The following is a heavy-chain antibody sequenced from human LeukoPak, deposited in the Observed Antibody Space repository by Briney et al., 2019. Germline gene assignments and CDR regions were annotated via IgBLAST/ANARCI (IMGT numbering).Heavy chain of an antibody. CDR2: ISSSSSTI. J-gene: IGHJ4*02. D-gene: IGHD3-16*01. V-gene: IGHV3-48*01. Sequence: PGGSLRLSCAASGFTFSSYSMNWIRQAPGKGLEWVSYISSSSSTIYYADSVKGRFTISRDNSKNTLYLQMNSLRAEDTAVYYCAREGGDFDYWGQGTLVTVSS. CDR3: AREGGDFDY. CDR1: GFTFSSYS.